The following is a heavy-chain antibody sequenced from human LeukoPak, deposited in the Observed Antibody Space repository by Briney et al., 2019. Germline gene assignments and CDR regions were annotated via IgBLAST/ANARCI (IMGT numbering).Heavy chain of an antibody. D-gene: IGHD6-19*01. V-gene: IGHV4-38-2*02. J-gene: IGHJ5*02. CDR2: INHSGTT. CDR1: GYSISSAYF. CDR3: ARLQTVAGNNWFDP. Sequence: SETLSLTCTVSGYSISSAYFWGWVRQPPGKGLEWIGSINHSGTTYYKSSLKSRVTISVDTSNNQFSLRPSSVTAADTAVYFCARLQTVAGNNWFDPWGQGTLVTVSS.